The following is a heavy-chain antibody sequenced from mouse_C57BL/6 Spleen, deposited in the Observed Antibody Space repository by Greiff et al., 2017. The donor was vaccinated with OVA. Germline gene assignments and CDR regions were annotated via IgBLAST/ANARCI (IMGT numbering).Heavy chain of an antibody. D-gene: IGHD1-1*01. CDR3: ARWVTTVVAKYFDY. V-gene: IGHV1-64*01. CDR2: IHPNSGST. Sequence: QVQLQQPGAELVKPGASVKLSCKASGYTFTSYWMHWVKQRPGQGLEWIGMIHPNSGSTNYNEKFKSKATLTVDKSSSTAYMQLSSLTSEDSAVYYCARWVTTVVAKYFDYWGQGTTLTVSS. CDR1: GYTFTSYW. J-gene: IGHJ2*01.